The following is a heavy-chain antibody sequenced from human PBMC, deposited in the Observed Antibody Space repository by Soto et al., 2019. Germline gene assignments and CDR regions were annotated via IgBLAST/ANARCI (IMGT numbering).Heavy chain of an antibody. D-gene: IGHD4-17*01. CDR1: GGSISSGDYY. CDR3: ASSVTTGIRYFDY. J-gene: IGHJ4*02. V-gene: IGHV4-30-4*01. CDR2: IYYSGST. Sequence: TLSLTCTVSGGSISSGDYYWSWIRQPPGKGLEWIGYIYYSGSTYYNPSLKSRVTISVDTSKNQFSLKLSSVTAADTAVYYCASSVTTGIRYFDYWGQGTLVTVSS.